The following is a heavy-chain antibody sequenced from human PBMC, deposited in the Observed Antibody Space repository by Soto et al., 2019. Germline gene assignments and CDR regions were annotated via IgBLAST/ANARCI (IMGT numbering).Heavy chain of an antibody. CDR3: ARMYGLEHGLYYFDY. V-gene: IGHV3-33*01. D-gene: IGHD1-1*01. Sequence: QVQLVESGGGVVQPGRSLRLSCAASGFTFSSYGMHWVRQAPGKGLEWVAVIWHDGSNKYYVDSVKGRFSISRDNSKNTLYLQMNSLRAEDTAVYYCARMYGLEHGLYYFDYWGQGILVTVSS. CDR1: GFTFSSYG. J-gene: IGHJ4*02. CDR2: IWHDGSNK.